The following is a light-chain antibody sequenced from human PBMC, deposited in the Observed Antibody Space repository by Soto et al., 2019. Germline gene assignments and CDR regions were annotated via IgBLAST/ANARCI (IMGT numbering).Light chain of an antibody. V-gene: IGKV1-39*01. CDR3: QQSYSTPRT. J-gene: IGKJ2*01. CDR2: AAS. Sequence: DIPMTQSPSSLSASVGDRVTITCRASQSISSSLNWYQQKPGKVPNLLIYAASSLQSGVPSRFSGSGSGTDFTLTINSLQPEDFATYYCQQSYSTPRTFGQGTKLEIK. CDR1: QSISSS.